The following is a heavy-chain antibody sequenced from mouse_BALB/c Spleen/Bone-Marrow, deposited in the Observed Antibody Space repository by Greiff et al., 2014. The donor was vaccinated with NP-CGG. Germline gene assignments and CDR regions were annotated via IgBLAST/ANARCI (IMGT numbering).Heavy chain of an antibody. CDR1: GYTFTSYY. D-gene: IGHD6-1*01. Sequence: VQLQQSGAELVKPGASVKLSCKASGYTFTSYYMYWVKQRPGQGLEWIGEINPSNGGTNFNEKFKSKATLTVDESSNTAYVQLSSLTSEDSAVYHCTRSSYGYWFFDVWGAGTTVTVSS. CDR3: TRSSYGYWFFDV. V-gene: IGHV1S81*02. J-gene: IGHJ1*01. CDR2: INPSNGGT.